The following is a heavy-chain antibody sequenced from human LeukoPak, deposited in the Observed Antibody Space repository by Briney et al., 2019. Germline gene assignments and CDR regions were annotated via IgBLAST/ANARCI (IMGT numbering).Heavy chain of an antibody. V-gene: IGHV4-59*01. J-gene: IGHJ4*02. Sequence: SEALSLTCTVSGGSISSYYWSWTRQPPGKGLEWIGYIYYSGSTNYNPSLKSRVTISVDTSKNQFSLKLSSVTAADTAVYYCARWNTYYYDSSAPLFDYWGQGTLVTVSS. D-gene: IGHD3-22*01. CDR2: IYYSGST. CDR1: GGSISSYY. CDR3: ARWNTYYYDSSAPLFDY.